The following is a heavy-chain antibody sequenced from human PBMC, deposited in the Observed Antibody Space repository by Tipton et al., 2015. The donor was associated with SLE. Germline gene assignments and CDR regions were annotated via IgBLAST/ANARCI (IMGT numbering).Heavy chain of an antibody. D-gene: IGHD2-2*01. CDR3: ARCSTRHYYYYYMDV. J-gene: IGHJ6*03. CDR2: IFLSGDT. V-gene: IGHV4-38-2*02. Sequence: TLSLTCSVSGYSIRSGYYWGWIRQTPGKGLEWIGNIFLSGDTDYNPSLKSRVTISVDTSKNQFSLKLSSVTAADTAVYYCARCSTRHYYYYYMDVWGKGTTVTVSS. CDR1: GYSIRSGYY.